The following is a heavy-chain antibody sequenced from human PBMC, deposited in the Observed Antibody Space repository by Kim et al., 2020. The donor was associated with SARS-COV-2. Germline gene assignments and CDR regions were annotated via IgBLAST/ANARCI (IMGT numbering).Heavy chain of an antibody. Sequence: SETLSLTCTVSGGSISSGGYYWSWIRQHPGKGLEWIGYTYYSGSTYYNPSLKSRVTISVDTSKNQFSLKLSSVTAADTAVYYCARDRRPPTNWFDPWGQGTLVTVSS. V-gene: IGHV4-31*03. J-gene: IGHJ5*02. CDR3: ARDRRPPTNWFDP. CDR2: TYYSGST. D-gene: IGHD6-6*01. CDR1: GGSISSGGYY.